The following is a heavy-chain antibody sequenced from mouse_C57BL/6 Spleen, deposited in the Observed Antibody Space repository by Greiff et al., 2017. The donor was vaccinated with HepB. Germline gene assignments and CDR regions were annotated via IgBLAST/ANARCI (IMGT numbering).Heavy chain of an antibody. J-gene: IGHJ3*01. CDR3: ARGLSPTGFAY. CDR1: GFTFSDYG. D-gene: IGHD1-1*01. Sequence: EVKLVESGGGLVKPGGSLKLSCAASGFTFSDYGMHWVRQAPEKGLEWVAYISSGSSTIYYADTVKGRFTISRDNAKNTLFLQMTSLRSEDTAMYYCARGLSPTGFAYWGQGTLVTVSA. CDR2: ISSGSSTI. V-gene: IGHV5-17*01.